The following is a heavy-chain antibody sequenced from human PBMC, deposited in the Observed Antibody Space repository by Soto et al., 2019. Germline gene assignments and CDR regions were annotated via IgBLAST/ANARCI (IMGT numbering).Heavy chain of an antibody. V-gene: IGHV1-69*08. J-gene: IGHJ4*02. CDR3: ARDPVLVGATTYFDY. CDR1: GGTFSSYT. D-gene: IGHD1-26*01. CDR2: IIPILGIA. Sequence: QVQLVQSGAEVKKPGSSVKVSCKASGGTFSSYTISWVRQAPGQGLEWMGRIIPILGIANYAQKFQGRVTITADKSTSTAYMELSSLRSEDTAVYYCARDPVLVGATTYFDYWGQGTLVTVSS.